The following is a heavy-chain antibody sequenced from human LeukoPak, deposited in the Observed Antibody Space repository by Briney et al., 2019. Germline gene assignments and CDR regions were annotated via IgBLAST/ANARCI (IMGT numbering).Heavy chain of an antibody. CDR1: GFTFSSYS. CDR3: ARDVGGYSYGSFDY. Sequence: GGSLRLSCAASGFTFSSYSMNWVRQAPGKGLEWVSSISSSSSYIYYADSVKGRFTISRDNAKNSLYLQMNSRRAEDTAVYYCARDVGGYSYGSFDYWGQGTLVTVSS. D-gene: IGHD5-18*01. CDR2: ISSSSSYI. V-gene: IGHV3-21*01. J-gene: IGHJ4*02.